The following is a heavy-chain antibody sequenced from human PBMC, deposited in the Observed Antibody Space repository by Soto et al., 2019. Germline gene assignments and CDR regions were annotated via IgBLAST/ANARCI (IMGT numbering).Heavy chain of an antibody. D-gene: IGHD3-22*01. J-gene: IGHJ5*02. V-gene: IGHV4-59*12. CDR3: ARGRKTYYYDSSGYYWGQKEKYNWFDP. CDR1: GDSMGPYY. Sequence: SETLSLTCTVSGDSMGPYYWSWIRQPPGKGLEWIGFIYYTGNTNYNPSLKSRVTISVDTSKKQFSLELSSVTAADTAVYYCARGRKTYYYDSSGYYWGQKEKYNWFDPWGQGTLVTVSS. CDR2: IYYTGNT.